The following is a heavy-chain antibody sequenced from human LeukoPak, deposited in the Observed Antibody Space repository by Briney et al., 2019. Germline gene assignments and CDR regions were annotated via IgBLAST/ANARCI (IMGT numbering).Heavy chain of an antibody. J-gene: IGHJ5*02. D-gene: IGHD6-13*01. CDR1: GFTFSSYG. CDR2: ISGSGGST. CDR3: AKGSSLNWFDP. V-gene: IGHV3-23*01. Sequence: GGTLRLSCAASGFTFSSYGMSWVRQAPGKGLEWVSSISGSGGSTYYADSVKGRFTISRDNSKNTLYLQMSSLRAEDTAVYYCAKGSSLNWFDPWGQGTLVTVSS.